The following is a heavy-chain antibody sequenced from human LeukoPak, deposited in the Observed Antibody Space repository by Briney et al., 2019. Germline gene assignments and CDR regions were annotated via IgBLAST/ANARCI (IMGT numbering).Heavy chain of an antibody. CDR2: IYPGDSDT. Sequence: GESLKISCKGSGYRFTSYWFGWVRPMPGKGLEWMGIIYPGDSDTRYSPSFQGQVTISADTSISTAYLQWSRLKASDTAMYYCASSVYDFWSGYYSRGMDVWGQGTMVTVPS. CDR1: GYRFTSYW. V-gene: IGHV5-51*01. D-gene: IGHD3-3*01. CDR3: ASSVYDFWSGYYSRGMDV. J-gene: IGHJ6*02.